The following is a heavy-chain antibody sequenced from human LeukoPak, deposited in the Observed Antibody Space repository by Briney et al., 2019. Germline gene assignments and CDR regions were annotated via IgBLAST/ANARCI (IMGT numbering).Heavy chain of an antibody. CDR2: INPNSGGT. CDR1: GYTFTGYY. V-gene: IGHV1-2*02. Sequence: ASVKVSCKASGYTFTGYYMHWVRQAPGQGLEWMGWINPNSGGTNYAQKFQGRVTMTRDTSISTAYMELSRLRSDDTAVYYCARSYYYDSSGYYLRLNWFDPWGQGTLVTVSS. CDR3: ARSYYYDSSGYYLRLNWFDP. D-gene: IGHD3-22*01. J-gene: IGHJ5*02.